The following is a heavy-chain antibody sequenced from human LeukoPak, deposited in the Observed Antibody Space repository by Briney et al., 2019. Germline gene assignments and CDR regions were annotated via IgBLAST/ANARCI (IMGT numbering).Heavy chain of an antibody. Sequence: GGSLRLSCAASGFILITQGMHGFGQAPARGGEWVAGMWYDGSREDYADSVKGRFTISRDMSKNTLNLQMNSLRVEDTAMFYCARDLSFGSLDFRGQGTLVTVSS. CDR2: MWYDGSRE. V-gene: IGHV3-33*01. J-gene: IGHJ4*02. CDR3: ARDLSFGSLDF. D-gene: IGHD1-26*01. CDR1: GFILITQG.